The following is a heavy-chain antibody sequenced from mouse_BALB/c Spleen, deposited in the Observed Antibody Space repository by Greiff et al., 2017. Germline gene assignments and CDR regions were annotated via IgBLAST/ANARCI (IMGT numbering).Heavy chain of an antibody. CDR3: ARGDYGSPAY. Sequence: EVMLVESGGGLVKPGGSLKLSCAASGFTFSDYYMYWVRQTPEKRLEWVATISDGGSYTYYPDSVKGRFTISRDNAKNNLYLQMSSLKSEDTAMYYCARGDYGSPAYWGQGTLVTVSA. J-gene: IGHJ3*01. V-gene: IGHV5-4*02. D-gene: IGHD1-1*01. CDR2: ISDGGSYT. CDR1: GFTFSDYY.